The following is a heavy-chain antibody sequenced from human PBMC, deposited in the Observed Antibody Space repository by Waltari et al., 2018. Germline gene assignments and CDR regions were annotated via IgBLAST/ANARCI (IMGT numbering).Heavy chain of an antibody. CDR3: ARGGSSSLYYYYGMDV. Sequence: QVQLVQSGAEVKKPGASVKVSCKASGYTFTSYGISWVRQAPGQGLEWMGWISAYNGNTNYAQKRQGRVTMTTDTSTSTAYMGLRSLRSDGTAVYYCARGGSSSLYYYYGMDVWGQGTTVTVSS. V-gene: IGHV1-18*01. J-gene: IGHJ6*02. CDR2: ISAYNGNT. D-gene: IGHD6-6*01. CDR1: GYTFTSYG.